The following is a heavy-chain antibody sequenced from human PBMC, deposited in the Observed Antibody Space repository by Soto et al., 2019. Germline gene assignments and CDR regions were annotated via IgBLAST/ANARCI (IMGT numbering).Heavy chain of an antibody. D-gene: IGHD3-10*01. CDR3: ARTLRGRGVKYFDD. J-gene: IGHJ4*02. Sequence: TLSLTCAISGDSVSNNSVAWNWVRQSPSRGLEWLGRTYYRSKWHYDYAPSVRSRITINPDTSKNHFSLQLNSVSPEDAAVYYCARTLRGRGVKYFDDWGQGTLVTVSS. CDR1: GDSVSNNSVA. CDR2: TYYRSKWHY. V-gene: IGHV6-1*01.